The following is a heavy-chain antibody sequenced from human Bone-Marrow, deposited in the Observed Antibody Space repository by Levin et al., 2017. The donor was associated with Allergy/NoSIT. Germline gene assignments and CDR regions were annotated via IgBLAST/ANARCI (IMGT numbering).Heavy chain of an antibody. CDR2: INTGNGNT. Sequence: AASVKVSCKASGYTFTTYAMHWVRQAPGQRLEWMGWINTGNGNTKYSQDFQGRVTITRDTSASTAYMELSSLRSEDTAVYYCARDRGNAAYCSHGSCYSDYWGQGTLVTVSS. J-gene: IGHJ4*02. D-gene: IGHD2-15*01. V-gene: IGHV1-3*04. CDR1: GYTFTTYA. CDR3: ARDRGNAAYCSHGSCYSDY.